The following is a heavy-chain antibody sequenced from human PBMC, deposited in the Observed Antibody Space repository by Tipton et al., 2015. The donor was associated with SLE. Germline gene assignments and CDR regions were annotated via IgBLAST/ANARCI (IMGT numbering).Heavy chain of an antibody. J-gene: IGHJ2*01. CDR3: VRDTGIEKDFDL. CDR2: ISYEDTGG. CDR1: GFSFDAYA. Sequence: SLRLSCAASGFSFDAYAMHWVRQAPSKGLEWVALISYEDTGGFYADSVKGRFTISRDDSKNSLYLQMNSLRVEDTGVYFCVRDTGIEKDFDLWGRGTQVTVSS. D-gene: IGHD6-13*01. V-gene: IGHV3-30*04.